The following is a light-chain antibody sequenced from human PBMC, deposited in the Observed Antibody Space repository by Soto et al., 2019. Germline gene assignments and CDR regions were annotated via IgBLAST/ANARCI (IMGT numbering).Light chain of an antibody. J-gene: IGLJ2*01. CDR1: SSDVGGYNY. V-gene: IGLV2-14*01. Sequence: QSALTQPASVSGSPGQSITISCTGTSSDVGGYNYVSWYQKHPGKAPKLMIYDVSNRPSGVSNRFSGSKSGNTAPLTISGLQAEDEADYYYSSYTSSSTDVIFGGGTKLTVL. CDR3: SSYTSSSTDVI. CDR2: DVS.